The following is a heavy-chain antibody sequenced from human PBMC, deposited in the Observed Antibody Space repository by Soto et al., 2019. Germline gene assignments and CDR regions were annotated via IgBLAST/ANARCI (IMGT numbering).Heavy chain of an antibody. V-gene: IGHV3-33*08. Sequence: GGSLRLSCAASGFTYSTYTMHWVRQAPGKGLEWVAVIWYDGSNKYYADTVKGRFTNSRDNSKNTLYLQMNSLRAEDTAVYYCAIGGPDSSGYYSFDYWGQGT. J-gene: IGHJ4*02. D-gene: IGHD3-22*01. CDR2: IWYDGSNK. CDR1: GFTYSTYT. CDR3: AIGGPDSSGYYSFDY.